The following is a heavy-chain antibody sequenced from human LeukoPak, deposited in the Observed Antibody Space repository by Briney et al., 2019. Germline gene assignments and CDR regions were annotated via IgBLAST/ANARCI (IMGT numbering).Heavy chain of an antibody. Sequence: GGSLRLSCAASGFTFSSYGMSWVRQAPGKGLEWVAFIRYDGSNKYYADSVKGRFTISRDNAKNSLYLQMNSLRAEDTAVYYCARVGQLWDQAFDYWGQGTLVTVSS. D-gene: IGHD5-18*01. CDR3: ARVGQLWDQAFDY. J-gene: IGHJ4*02. V-gene: IGHV3-30*02. CDR1: GFTFSSYG. CDR2: IRYDGSNK.